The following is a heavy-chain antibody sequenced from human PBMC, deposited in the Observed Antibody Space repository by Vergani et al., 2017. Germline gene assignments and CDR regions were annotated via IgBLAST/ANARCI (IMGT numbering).Heavy chain of an antibody. V-gene: IGHV3-23*04. CDR3: AKGYSSDWYGGACDY. CDR1: GFTFSSYA. J-gene: IGHJ4*02. CDR2: ISRSGDSR. D-gene: IGHD6-19*01. Sequence: EVQLVESGGVVVQPGGSLRLSCVASGFTFSSYAITWVRQAPGKGLEWVSAISRSGDSRYYADSVQGRFTISRDNSKNTLYLQMNNLRAEDTALYYCAKGYSSDWYGGACDYWGQGTLVTVSS.